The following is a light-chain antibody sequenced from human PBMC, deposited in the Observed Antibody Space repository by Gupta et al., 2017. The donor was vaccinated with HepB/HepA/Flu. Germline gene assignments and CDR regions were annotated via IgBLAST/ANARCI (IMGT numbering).Light chain of an antibody. Sequence: LMTQSPATLSVSPGERATLSCRASQGVSSNLAWSQQKPGQAPRRLIYGASTRAAGFPARFSGSGSGTEFTLKSSRVQAEDVAVYYCRQYKHWPRAFGQGTRLEMK. CDR1: QGVSSN. CDR2: GAS. V-gene: IGKV3-15*01. CDR3: RQYKHWPRA. J-gene: IGKJ5*01.